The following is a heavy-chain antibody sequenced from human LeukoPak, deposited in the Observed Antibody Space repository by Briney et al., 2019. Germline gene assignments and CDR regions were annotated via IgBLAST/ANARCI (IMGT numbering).Heavy chain of an antibody. V-gene: IGHV4-59*08. D-gene: IGHD3-3*01. CDR2: IYYSGST. CDR3: ARGPYITIFGVVKGVDY. CDR1: GGSISSYY. J-gene: IGHJ4*02. Sequence: SETLSLTCTVSGGSISSYYWSWIRQPPGKGLEWIGYIYYSGSTNYNPSLKSRVTISVDTSKNQFSLKLSSVTAADTAVYYCARGPYITIFGVVKGVDYWGQGTLVTVSS.